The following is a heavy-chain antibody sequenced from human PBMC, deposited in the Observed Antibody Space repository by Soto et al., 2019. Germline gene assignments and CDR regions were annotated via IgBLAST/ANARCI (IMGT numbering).Heavy chain of an antibody. CDR1: GGSFSGYY. Sequence: SETLSLTCAVYGGSFSGYYWSWIRQPPGKGLEWIGEINHSGSTNYNPSLKSRVTISVDTSKNQFSLKLSSVTAADTAVYYCARIRITIFGVGRPWFDPWGQETLVTVSS. J-gene: IGHJ5*02. D-gene: IGHD3-3*01. V-gene: IGHV4-34*01. CDR2: INHSGST. CDR3: ARIRITIFGVGRPWFDP.